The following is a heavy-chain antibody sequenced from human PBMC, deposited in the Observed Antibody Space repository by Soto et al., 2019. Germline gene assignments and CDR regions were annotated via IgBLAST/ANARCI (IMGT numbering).Heavy chain of an antibody. Sequence: EVQLVDSGGGLVQPGGSLRLSCAASGFTFSSYWMHWVRQAPGKGLVWVSRINSDGSSTSYADSVKGRFTISRDNAKNTLYLQMNSLRAEDTAVYYCVRTSLVVAAATREDYWGQGTLLTVSS. J-gene: IGHJ4*02. V-gene: IGHV3-74*01. CDR3: VRTSLVVAAATREDY. CDR1: GFTFSSYW. CDR2: INSDGSST. D-gene: IGHD2-15*01.